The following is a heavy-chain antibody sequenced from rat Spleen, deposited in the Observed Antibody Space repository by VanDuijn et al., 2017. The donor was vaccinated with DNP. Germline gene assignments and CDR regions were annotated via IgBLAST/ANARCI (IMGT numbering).Heavy chain of an antibody. CDR1: GYSITSNY. V-gene: IGHV3-1*01. CDR3: ARDYYSGDWYFDF. CDR2: ISYSGST. Sequence: VQLQESGPGLVEPSQSLSLTCSVTGYSITSNYWGWIRKFPGNKMEWIGHISYSGSTSYNPSLKSRISITRDTSKNQFFLQLKSVTTEDTATYYCARDYYSGDWYFDFWGPGTMVTVSS. J-gene: IGHJ1*01. D-gene: IGHD1-1*01.